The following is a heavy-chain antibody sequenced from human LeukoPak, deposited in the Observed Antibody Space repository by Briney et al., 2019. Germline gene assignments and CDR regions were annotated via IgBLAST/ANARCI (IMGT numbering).Heavy chain of an antibody. V-gene: IGHV3-7*01. CDR2: IKQDGSEK. CDR3: AREGGVVPAVNAFDI. D-gene: IGHD2-2*01. Sequence: GGSLRLSCAASRFTFSSYWMSWVRQAPGKGLEWVANIKQDGSEKYYVDSVKGRFTISRDNAKNSLYLQMNSLRAEDTAVYYCAREGGVVPAVNAFDIWGQGTMVTVSS. J-gene: IGHJ3*02. CDR1: RFTFSSYW.